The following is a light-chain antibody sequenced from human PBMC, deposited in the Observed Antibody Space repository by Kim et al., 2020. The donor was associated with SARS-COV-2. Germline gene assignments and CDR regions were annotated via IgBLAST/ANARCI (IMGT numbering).Light chain of an antibody. Sequence: ETVMTQSPGTLSVSPGETATLSCRASQNIRTYLAWYQQKPGQAPRLLIYGASTRATGIPARFSGSGSGTEFTLTISSLQSEDFALYYCLQYNIWPPNTFGQAHKLEI. J-gene: IGKJ2*01. CDR2: GAS. CDR1: QNIRTY. CDR3: LQYNIWPPNT. V-gene: IGKV3-15*01.